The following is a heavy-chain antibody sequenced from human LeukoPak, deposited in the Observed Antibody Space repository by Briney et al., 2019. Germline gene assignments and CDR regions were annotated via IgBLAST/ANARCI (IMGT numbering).Heavy chain of an antibody. CDR1: GYTFTGYY. Sequence: GASVKVSCKASGYTFTGYYMHWVRQAPGQGLEWMGWINPNSGGTNYAQKFQGRVTMTRDTSISTAYMELSRLRSDDTAVYYCARDRGTDYDFWSGYFDYWGQGTLVTVSS. J-gene: IGHJ4*02. CDR3: ARDRGTDYDFWSGYFDY. V-gene: IGHV1-2*02. D-gene: IGHD3-3*01. CDR2: INPNSGGT.